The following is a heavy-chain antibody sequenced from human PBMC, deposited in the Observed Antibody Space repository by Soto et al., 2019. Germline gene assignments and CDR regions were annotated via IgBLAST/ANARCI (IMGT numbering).Heavy chain of an antibody. J-gene: IGHJ4*02. CDR2: INPKSGGT. D-gene: IGHD1-26*01. V-gene: IGHV1-2*02. CDR3: ARDLSKGGGSAGFDY. Sequence: QVQLLQSGAEVKKPGASVKVSCKASGDTFTANYIHWVRQAPGQGVEWMGWINPKSGGTKYPQKFQGRVTMTRDTSLSTVYMTLTRLTSDDTTVYYCARDLSKGGGSAGFDYWGQGTLVTVSS. CDR1: GDTFTANY.